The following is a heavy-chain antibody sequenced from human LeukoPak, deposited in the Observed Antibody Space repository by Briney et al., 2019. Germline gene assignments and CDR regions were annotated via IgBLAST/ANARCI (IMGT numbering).Heavy chain of an antibody. Sequence: KSSQTLSLTCTVSGGSIDSGHYYWSWIRQPPGKGLEWIGYIYYSGSPSYSPSLKSRVIISVDTSKNQFSLKLSSVTAADTAVYYCARALVTDHNWYFDLWGRGTLVTVSS. CDR3: ARALVTDHNWYFDL. D-gene: IGHD4-23*01. CDR2: IYYSGSP. J-gene: IGHJ2*01. V-gene: IGHV4-30-4*01. CDR1: GGSIDSGHYY.